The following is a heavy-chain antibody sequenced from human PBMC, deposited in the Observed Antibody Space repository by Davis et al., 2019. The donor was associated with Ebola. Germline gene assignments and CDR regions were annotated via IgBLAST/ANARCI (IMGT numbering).Heavy chain of an antibody. J-gene: IGHJ4*02. V-gene: IGHV3-74*01. CDR1: GFSFSRYW. CDR3: ARESGSLVGWGFDY. CDR2: IKSDGSTI. Sequence: GESLKISCAASGFSFSRYWMHWVRQAPGKGLVWVSRIKSDGSTISYADSVKGRFTISRDNAKNSLYLQMNSLRAEDTAVYYCARESGSLVGWGFDYWGQGTLVTVSS. D-gene: IGHD1-26*01.